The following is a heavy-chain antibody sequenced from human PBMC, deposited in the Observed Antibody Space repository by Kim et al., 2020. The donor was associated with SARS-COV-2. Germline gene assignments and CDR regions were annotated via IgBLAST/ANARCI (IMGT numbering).Heavy chain of an antibody. CDR3: STGGRHYCSGCDRPAYYY. D-gene: IGHD3-10*01. Sequence: SETLSLTCAVYGVSFSGYYWSWIRQPPGKGLEWIGEINHSGSTNYNPSLKSRVTISLDTSKNQFSLKLSSVTAADTAAVYCSTGGRHYCSGCDRPAYYY. V-gene: IGHV4-34*01. J-gene: IGHJ6*01. CDR1: GVSFSGYY. CDR2: INHSGST.